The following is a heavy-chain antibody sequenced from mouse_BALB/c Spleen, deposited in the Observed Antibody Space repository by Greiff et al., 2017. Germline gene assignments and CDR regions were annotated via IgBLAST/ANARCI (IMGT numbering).Heavy chain of an antibody. CDR3: TRDYYGSSSAWFAY. V-gene: IGHV5-6-4*01. Sequence: EVQRVESGGDLVKPGGSLKLSCAASGFTFSSYTMSWVRQTPEKRLEWVATISSGGSYTYYPDSVKGRFTISRDNAKNTLYLQMSSLKSEDTAMYYCTRDYYGSSSAWFAYWGQGTLVTVSA. J-gene: IGHJ3*01. CDR2: ISSGGSYT. D-gene: IGHD1-1*01. CDR1: GFTFSSYT.